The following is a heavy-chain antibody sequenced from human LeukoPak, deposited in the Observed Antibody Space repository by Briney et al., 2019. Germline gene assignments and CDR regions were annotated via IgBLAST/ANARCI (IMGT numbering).Heavy chain of an antibody. CDR3: ARGDDIYPYYYGMDV. CDR1: GYTFTSYD. V-gene: IGHV1-8*01. CDR2: MNPNSGNT. D-gene: IGHD3-9*01. Sequence: ASVKVSCKASGYTFTSYDINWVRQATGQGLEWMGWMNPNSGNTGYAQKFQGRVTMTRNTSISTAYMELSSLRSEDTAVYYCARGDDIYPYYYGMDVWGQGTTVTVSS. J-gene: IGHJ6*02.